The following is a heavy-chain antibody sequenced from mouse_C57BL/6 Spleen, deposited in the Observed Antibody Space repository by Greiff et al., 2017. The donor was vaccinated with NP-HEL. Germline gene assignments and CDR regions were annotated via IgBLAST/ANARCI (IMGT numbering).Heavy chain of an antibody. CDR3: ARDGDDGYYDYYAMDY. D-gene: IGHD2-3*01. CDR2: IHPNSGST. Sequence: QVHVKQPGAELVKPGASVKLSCKASGYTFTSYWMHWVKQRPGQGLEWIGMIHPNSGSTNYNEKFKSKATLTVDKSSSTAYMQLSSLTSEDSAVYYCARDGDDGYYDYYAMDYWGQGTSVTVSS. CDR1: GYTFTSYW. J-gene: IGHJ4*01. V-gene: IGHV1-64*01.